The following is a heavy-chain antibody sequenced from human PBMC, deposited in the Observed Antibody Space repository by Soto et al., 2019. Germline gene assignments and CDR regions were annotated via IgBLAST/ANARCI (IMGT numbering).Heavy chain of an antibody. Sequence: PGESLKISCNGSGYSFSNNWIVWVRQMPGKGLEWMVIIYPGDSDTRYTPSFQGQVTISADKSISTAYLQWSSLKASDTAMYYCARDPTYYYDSSGYSYWYFDLWGRGTLVTVSS. CDR1: GYSFSNNW. D-gene: IGHD3-22*01. CDR2: IYPGDSDT. V-gene: IGHV5-51*01. CDR3: ARDPTYYYDSSGYSYWYFDL. J-gene: IGHJ2*01.